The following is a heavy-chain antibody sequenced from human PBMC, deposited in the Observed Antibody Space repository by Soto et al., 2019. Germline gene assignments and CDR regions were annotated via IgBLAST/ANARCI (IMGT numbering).Heavy chain of an antibody. CDR1: GFSLPTDRLG. D-gene: IGHD1-26*01. J-gene: IGHJ4*02. CDR2: IYWDDTK. V-gene: IGHV2-5*02. CDR3: AHAYGGRSLY. Sequence: QITLKESGPTLVKPTQTLTLTCTFSGFSLPTDRLGVGWIRQPPGKALEWLAVIYWDDTKTYRPSLKSRLTIPKDTSKNQVALTMTDMDPVDTATYYCAHAYGGRSLYWGQGTLVTVSS.